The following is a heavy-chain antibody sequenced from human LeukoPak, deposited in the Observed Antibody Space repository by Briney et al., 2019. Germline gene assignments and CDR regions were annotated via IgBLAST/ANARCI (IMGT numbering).Heavy chain of an antibody. CDR3: ARGPMAPGYNDY. CDR1: GFTVSSKD. CDR2: IYSGGST. D-gene: IGHD3-10*01. Sequence: HPGGSLRLSCAASGFTVSSKDMSWVRQAPGKGLEWVSVIYSGGSTYYADSVKGRFTISRQNSKNTLYLQMNSLRAEDTAVYSCARGPMAPGYNDYWGQGTLVPVSS. J-gene: IGHJ4*02. V-gene: IGHV3-53*04.